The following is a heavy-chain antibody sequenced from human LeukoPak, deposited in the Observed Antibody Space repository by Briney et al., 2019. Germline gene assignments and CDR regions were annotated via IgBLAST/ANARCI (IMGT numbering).Heavy chain of an antibody. J-gene: IGHJ4*02. V-gene: IGHV1-2*02. CDR3: ARGRPLLGNQPNYYFDY. CDR1: GYTFTGYY. Sequence: ASVKVSCKASGYTFTGYYMHWVRQAPGQGLEGMGWINPNSGGTNYAQKFQGRVTMTRDTSISTAYMELSRLRSDDTAVYYCARGRPLLGNQPNYYFDYWGQGTLVTVSS. CDR2: INPNSGGT. D-gene: IGHD1-14*01.